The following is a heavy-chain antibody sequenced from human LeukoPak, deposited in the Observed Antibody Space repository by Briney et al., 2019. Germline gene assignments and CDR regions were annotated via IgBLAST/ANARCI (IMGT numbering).Heavy chain of an antibody. Sequence: PGGSLRLSCAASGFTFSDYNMHWVRQGPGKGREWVSYISSSGSTIYYADSVKGRFTISRDNTKNSLYLQMNSLRAEDTAVYYCAREVYDSSGYLFDYWGQGTLVTVSS. CDR1: GFTFSDYN. CDR2: ISSSGSTI. CDR3: AREVYDSSGYLFDY. J-gene: IGHJ4*02. D-gene: IGHD3-22*01. V-gene: IGHV3-48*01.